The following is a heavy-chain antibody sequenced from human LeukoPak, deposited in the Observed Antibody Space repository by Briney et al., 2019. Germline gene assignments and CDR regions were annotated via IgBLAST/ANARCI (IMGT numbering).Heavy chain of an antibody. V-gene: IGHV3-21*01. D-gene: IGHD1-26*01. CDR3: AKRGGSYFDY. Sequence: GGSLRLSCAASGFSFSSYNMNWVRQAPGKGLEWVSSISSAGSHIYYADSVRGRFTLSRDNARNSLYLEMNSLRAEDTAVYYCAKRGGSYFDYWGQGTLVTVSS. CDR2: ISSAGSHI. CDR1: GFSFSSYN. J-gene: IGHJ4*02.